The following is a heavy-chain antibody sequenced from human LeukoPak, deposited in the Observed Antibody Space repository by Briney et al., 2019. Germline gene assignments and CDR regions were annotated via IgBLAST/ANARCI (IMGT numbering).Heavy chain of an antibody. Sequence: GESLKISCKGSGYSFTSYWIGWVRQMPGKGLEWMGIIYPGDSDTRYSPSFQGQVTISADKSISTAYLQWSSLKASDTAMYYCARLNKKYYYDSSGYYFDYWGQGTLVTVSS. CDR3: ARLNKKYYYDSSGYYFDY. CDR1: GYSFTSYW. V-gene: IGHV5-51*01. D-gene: IGHD3-22*01. J-gene: IGHJ4*02. CDR2: IYPGDSDT.